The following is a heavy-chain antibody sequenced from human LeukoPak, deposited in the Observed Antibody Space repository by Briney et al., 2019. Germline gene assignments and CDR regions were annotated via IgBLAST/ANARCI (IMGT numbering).Heavy chain of an antibody. V-gene: IGHV3-9*01. CDR3: AKAYVDTAMVDAFDI. CDR1: GFTFDDYA. D-gene: IGHD5-18*01. CDR2: ISWNSGSI. J-gene: IGHJ3*02. Sequence: GGSLRLSCAASGFTFDDYAMHWVRHAPGKGLEWVSGISWNSGSIGYADSVKGRFTISRDNAKNSLYLQMSSLRAEDTALYYCAKAYVDTAMVDAFDIWGQGTMVTVSS.